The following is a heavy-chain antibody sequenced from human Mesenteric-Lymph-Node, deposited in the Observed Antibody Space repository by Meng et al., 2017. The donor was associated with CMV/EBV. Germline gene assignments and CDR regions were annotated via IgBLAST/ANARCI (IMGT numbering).Heavy chain of an antibody. CDR3: ARGNDFWSGAKYHF. V-gene: IGHV4-59*12. Sequence: SETLSLTCTVSGGSISSYYWSWIRQPPGKGLEWIGYIYYSGSTNYNPSLKSRVTISVDTSKNQFSLKLTSVTAADTAVYYCARGNDFWSGAKYHFWGQGTLVTVSS. CDR1: GGSISSYY. J-gene: IGHJ4*02. CDR2: IYYSGST. D-gene: IGHD3-3*01.